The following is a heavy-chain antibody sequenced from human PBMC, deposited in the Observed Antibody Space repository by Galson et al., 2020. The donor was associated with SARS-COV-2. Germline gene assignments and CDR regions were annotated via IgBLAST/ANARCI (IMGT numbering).Heavy chain of an antibody. CDR2: YDKTGKI. V-gene: IGHV4-39*06. CDR1: GASISSGGIYY. CDR3: AGQDYYGLGRGDVPTPLY. J-gene: IGHJ4*02. Sequence: SETLSLTCAVSGASISSGGIYYWGWIRQPPGKGPEWIGSYDKTGKIHYNPSLKSRVIISVDMSKNHVVLNLNSVTAADTAVYYCAGQDYYGLGRGDVPTPLYWGQGIPVTVSS. D-gene: IGHD3-10*01.